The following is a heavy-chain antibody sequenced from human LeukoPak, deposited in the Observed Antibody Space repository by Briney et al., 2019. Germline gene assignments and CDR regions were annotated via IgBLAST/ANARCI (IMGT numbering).Heavy chain of an antibody. CDR3: AIPGDCSGGNCYSHFDY. J-gene: IGHJ4*02. Sequence: GESLKISCKASGYSFTNYWIGWVRQVPGKGLEWMGIIYPGDSDTRYSPSFQGQVTISAGKSISTAYLQWSSLKASDTAMYYCAIPGDCSGGNCYSHFDYWGLGTLVTVSS. CDR2: IYPGDSDT. CDR1: GYSFTNYW. V-gene: IGHV5-51*01. D-gene: IGHD2-15*01.